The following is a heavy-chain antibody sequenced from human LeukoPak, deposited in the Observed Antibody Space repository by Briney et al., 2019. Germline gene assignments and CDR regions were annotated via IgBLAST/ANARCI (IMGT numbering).Heavy chain of an antibody. D-gene: IGHD2-21*01. V-gene: IGHV4-34*01. CDR1: GGSFSGYY. CDR3: ASSTHSRPYYYYYYTDV. J-gene: IGHJ6*03. Sequence: SETLSLTCAVYGGSFSGYYWSWIRQPPGKGLEWIGEINHSGSTNYNPSLKSRVTISVDTSKNQFSLKLSSVTAADTAVYYCASSTHSRPYYYYYYTDVWGKGTTVTVSS. CDR2: INHSGST.